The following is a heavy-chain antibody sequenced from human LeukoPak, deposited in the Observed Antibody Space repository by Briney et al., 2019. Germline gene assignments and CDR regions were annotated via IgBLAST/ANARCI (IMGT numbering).Heavy chain of an antibody. V-gene: IGHV3-30-3*01. CDR3: ARDNNYRGSGSHLYYFDN. J-gene: IGHJ4*02. CDR1: GLTFNTYT. CDR2: IFSDGSKK. D-gene: IGHD3-10*01. Sequence: PGMSLRLSCAASGLTFNTYTMHWVRQAPGKGLEWMAFIFSDGSKKYYADSVKGRFTISRDNSKNTLYLEMNSLRAEDTAVYFCARDNNYRGSGSHLYYFDNWGQGTLVTVSS.